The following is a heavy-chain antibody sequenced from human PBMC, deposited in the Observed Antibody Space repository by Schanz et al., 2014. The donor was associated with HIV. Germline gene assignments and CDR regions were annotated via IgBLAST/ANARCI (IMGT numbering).Heavy chain of an antibody. CDR2: VGYGGDNT. CDR1: GFTFSSYA. D-gene: IGHD1-26*01. Sequence: EVQLLESGGGLVQPGGSLRLSCAASGFTFSSYAMSWVRLAPGKGLEWVSTVGYGGDNTYYVDSVEGRFTISRDNSKNTVYLQMNSLRAEDTALYYCAKRGPYTGRYEYFQQWGQGTLVTVSS. CDR3: AKRGPYTGRYEYFQQ. J-gene: IGHJ1*01. V-gene: IGHV3-23*01.